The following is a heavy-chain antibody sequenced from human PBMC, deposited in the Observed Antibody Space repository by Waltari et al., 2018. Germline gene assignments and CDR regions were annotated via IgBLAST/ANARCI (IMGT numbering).Heavy chain of an antibody. V-gene: IGHV4-59*01. D-gene: IGHD6-6*01. Sequence: QVKLQESGPGLVKPSETLSLTCTASGGSISNYHWSWSRQPPGKGLEWIGYISYSGRTNYNASLKSRVTISVDTSKNQCSLKLRSLTAADTAVYYCAREYSSSSGLDYFDYWGQGTLVTVSS. CDR2: ISYSGRT. CDR3: AREYSSSSGLDYFDY. CDR1: GGSISNYH. J-gene: IGHJ4*02.